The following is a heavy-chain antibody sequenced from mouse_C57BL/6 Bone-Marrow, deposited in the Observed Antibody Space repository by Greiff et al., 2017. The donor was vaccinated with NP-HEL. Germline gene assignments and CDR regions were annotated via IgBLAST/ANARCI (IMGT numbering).Heavy chain of an antibody. J-gene: IGHJ1*03. D-gene: IGHD2-1*01. Sequence: DVQLVESGEGLVKPGGSLKLSCAASGFTFSSYAMSWVRQTPEKRLEWVAYISSGGDYIYYADTVKGRFTISRDNARNTLYLQMSSLKSEDTAMYYCTREVYFYWYFDVWGTGTTVTVSS. V-gene: IGHV5-9-1*02. CDR3: TREVYFYWYFDV. CDR2: ISSGGDYI. CDR1: GFTFSSYA.